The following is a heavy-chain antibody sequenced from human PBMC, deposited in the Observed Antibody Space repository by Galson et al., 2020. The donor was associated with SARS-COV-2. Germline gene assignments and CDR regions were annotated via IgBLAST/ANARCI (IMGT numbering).Heavy chain of an antibody. V-gene: IGHV3-23*01. CDR1: GFTFSSND. CDR3: AKEEKNREADAFDI. CDR2: IRSNGART. D-gene: IGHD1-26*01. J-gene: IGHJ3*02. Sequence: GGSLRLSCAASGFTFSSNDMSWVRQAPGKGLEWVSAIRSNGARTHYADSGKGRFTISRDNSKSTLYLQMTSLRAEDTALYYCAKEEKNREADAFDIWGQGTRVTFSS.